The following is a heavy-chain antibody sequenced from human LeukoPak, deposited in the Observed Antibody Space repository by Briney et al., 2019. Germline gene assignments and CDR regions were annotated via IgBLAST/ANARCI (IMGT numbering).Heavy chain of an antibody. D-gene: IGHD3-10*02. CDR2: ISSSGSTI. V-gene: IGHV3-48*03. CDR3: AELGITMIGGV. CDR1: GFTFSSYE. J-gene: IGHJ6*04. Sequence: GGSLRLSCAASGFTFSSYEMNWVRQAPGKGLEWVSYISSSGSTIYYADSVKGRFTISRDNSKSSLYLQMNSLRAEDTAVYYCAELGITMIGGVWGKGTTVTISS.